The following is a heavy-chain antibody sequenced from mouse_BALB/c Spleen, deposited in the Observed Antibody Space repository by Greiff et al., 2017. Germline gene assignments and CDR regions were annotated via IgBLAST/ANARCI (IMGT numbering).Heavy chain of an antibody. CDR1: GFTFSSYA. J-gene: IGHJ4*01. V-gene: IGHV5-9-3*01. CDR2: ISSGGSYT. Sequence: VQLKESGGDLVKPGGSLKLSCAASGFTFSSYAMSWVRQTPEKRLEWVATISSGGSYTYYPDSVKGRFTISRDNAKNTLYLQMSSLRSEDTAMYYCARQYYGYYYAMDYWGQGTSVTVSS. CDR3: ARQYYGYYYAMDY. D-gene: IGHD1-2*01.